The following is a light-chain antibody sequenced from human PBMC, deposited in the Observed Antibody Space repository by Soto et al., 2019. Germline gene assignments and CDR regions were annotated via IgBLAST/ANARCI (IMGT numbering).Light chain of an antibody. CDR3: CSYTICNIRQKV. Sequence: QSVLTQPASVSGSPGQSITISCTGTSSDVGGYNYVSWYQQQPGKAPKFMIYDVTNRPSGVSNRFSGSKSGNTASLTISGLQAEFEVDYYSCSYTICNIRQKVFGTGTKVTVL. J-gene: IGLJ1*01. CDR2: DVT. CDR1: SSDVGGYNY. V-gene: IGLV2-14*01.